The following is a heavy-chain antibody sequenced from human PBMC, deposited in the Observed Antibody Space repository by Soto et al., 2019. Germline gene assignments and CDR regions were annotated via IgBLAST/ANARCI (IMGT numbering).Heavy chain of an antibody. CDR3: ARDRSPNPDIVATFDV. CDR2: IWYDGSNK. CDR1: GFTFSSYG. Sequence: QVQLVESGGGVVQPGRSLRLSCAASGFTFSSYGMHWVRQAPGKGLEWVAVIWYDGSNKYYADSVKGRFTISRDNSKNTLYLQMNSLRAEDTAVYYCARDRSPNPDIVATFDVWGKGTTVTVSS. J-gene: IGHJ6*04. D-gene: IGHD5-12*01. V-gene: IGHV3-33*01.